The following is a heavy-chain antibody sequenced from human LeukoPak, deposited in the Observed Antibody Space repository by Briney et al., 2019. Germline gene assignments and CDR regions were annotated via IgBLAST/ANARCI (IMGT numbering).Heavy chain of an antibody. V-gene: IGHV4-61*02. CDR3: ARDWGPWRNWFDP. J-gene: IGHJ5*02. CDR1: GDSISRGNYY. CDR2: TYTDGTT. D-gene: IGHD3-16*01. Sequence: SETLSLTCTVSGDSISRGNYYWSWIRQPAGKGLEWIGRTYTDGTTNYKPSHIAGATSCNPSLKSRVTISVDTSKNQFSLKLESVTASDTAVYYCARDWGPWRNWFDPWGQGILVTVSS.